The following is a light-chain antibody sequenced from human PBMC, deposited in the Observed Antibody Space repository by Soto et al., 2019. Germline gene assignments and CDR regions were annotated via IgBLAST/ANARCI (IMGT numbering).Light chain of an antibody. V-gene: IGKV1-5*03. J-gene: IGKJ4*01. Sequence: DIQMTQSPSTLSASVGDRVTITCRASQSISTWLAWYQQKPGEAPKLLIYKAPSLESGVPSRFSGSGSGTEFTFTISSLQPDDFASYYCQQYNSYPLTFGGGTKVDIK. CDR1: QSISTW. CDR3: QQYNSYPLT. CDR2: KAP.